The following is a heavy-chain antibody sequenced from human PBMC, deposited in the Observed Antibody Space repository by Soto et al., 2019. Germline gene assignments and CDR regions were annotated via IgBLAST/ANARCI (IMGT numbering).Heavy chain of an antibody. J-gene: IGHJ4*02. CDR3: ATVASLTARHCEY. D-gene: IGHD6-6*01. V-gene: IGHV1-69*13. CDR1: GGTFSSYA. CDR2: IIPIFGTA. Sequence: SVKVSCKASGGTFSSYAISWVRQAPGQGLEWMGGIIPIFGTANYAQKFQGRVTITADESTSTAYMELSSLRSEDTAVYYCATVASLTARHCEYRGRGTMVTAAS.